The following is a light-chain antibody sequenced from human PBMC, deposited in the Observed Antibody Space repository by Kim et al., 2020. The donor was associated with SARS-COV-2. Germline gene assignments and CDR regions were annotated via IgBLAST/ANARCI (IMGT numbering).Light chain of an antibody. Sequence: EIVLTQSPVTLSLSPGERATLSCRASQSVSSYLVWYQQKPGQAPRLLIYDASNRATGIPARFSGSGSGTDFTLTISSLEPEDFAVYYCQQRSNWPLTFGGGTKVEI. J-gene: IGKJ4*01. CDR3: QQRSNWPLT. V-gene: IGKV3-11*01. CDR1: QSVSSY. CDR2: DAS.